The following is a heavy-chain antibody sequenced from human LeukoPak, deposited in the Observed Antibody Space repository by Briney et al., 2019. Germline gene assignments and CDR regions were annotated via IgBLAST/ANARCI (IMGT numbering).Heavy chain of an antibody. CDR1: GFTFSSYS. Sequence: PGGSLRLSCAASGFTFSSYSMNWVRQAPGKGLEWVSYISSSSSTIYYADSVKGRFTISRDNAKNSLYLQMNSLRAEDTAVYYCAKGDYYDSSGYHYYYYGMDVWGQGTTVTVSS. J-gene: IGHJ6*02. D-gene: IGHD3-22*01. CDR3: AKGDYYDSSGYHYYYYGMDV. V-gene: IGHV3-48*01. CDR2: ISSSSSTI.